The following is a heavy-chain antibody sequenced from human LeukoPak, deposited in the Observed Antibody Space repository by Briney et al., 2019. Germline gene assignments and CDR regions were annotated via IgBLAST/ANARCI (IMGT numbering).Heavy chain of an antibody. Sequence: SEPLSFTCTPPDASISSNHWSWIRKPPGKGLEWIGYVYYSGRTNYNPYLKSRVTISVDTSKNQSFLKLSSVTAADTAVYYCARTFSESSCYYGMDVWGQGTTVTVSS. J-gene: IGHJ6*02. CDR1: DASISSNH. D-gene: IGHD1-26*01. CDR2: VYYSGRT. CDR3: ARTFSESSCYYGMDV. V-gene: IGHV4-59*01.